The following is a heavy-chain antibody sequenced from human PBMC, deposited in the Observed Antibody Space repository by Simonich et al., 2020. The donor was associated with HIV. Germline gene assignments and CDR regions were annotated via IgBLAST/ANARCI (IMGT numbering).Heavy chain of an antibody. V-gene: IGHV1-24*01. J-gene: IGHJ3*01. Sequence: QVQLVQSGAEVKKPGASVKVSCKVSGYTLTELSMHWVRQAPGKGVEWMGGVKPEDGETIYAKKFQGRVTMTEDSSTDTAHMELSSLTSEDTAVYFCAAVKYYYDSSGFSYDGVDVWGQGTMVTVSS. CDR1: GYTLTELS. CDR2: VKPEDGET. CDR3: AAVKYYYDSSGFSYDGVDV. D-gene: IGHD3-22*01.